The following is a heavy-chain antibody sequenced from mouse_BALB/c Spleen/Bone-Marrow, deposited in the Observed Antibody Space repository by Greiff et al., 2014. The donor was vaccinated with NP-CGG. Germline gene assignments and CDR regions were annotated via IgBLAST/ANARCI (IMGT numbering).Heavy chain of an antibody. CDR3: ARGGYYGTSLYWYFDV. D-gene: IGHD1-1*01. CDR1: GYTFTSYV. V-gene: IGHV1-14*01. Sequence: EVQLQQSGPELVKPGASVKMSCKASGYTFTSYVIHWVKQEPGQGLEWIGYINPYNDGTKYNEKFKGKATLTSDKSSSTAYMELSSLTAEDSAVYYCARGGYYGTSLYWYFDVWGAGTTVTVSS. J-gene: IGHJ1*01. CDR2: INPYNDGT.